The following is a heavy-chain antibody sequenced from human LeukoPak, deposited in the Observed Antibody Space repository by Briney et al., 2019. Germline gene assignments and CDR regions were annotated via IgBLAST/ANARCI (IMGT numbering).Heavy chain of an antibody. CDR2: IYYSVNN. CDR3: ARGGLSTSWLPLDS. J-gene: IGHJ4*02. Sequence: SETLSLTCTVSGGSIXSFYXNXXXEPPGXGLEWXGYIYYSVNNKYNTSFNTRLPMSIDIFKNHFTLNLNPVTAADTAMYHCARGGLSTSWLPLDSWGQGNLVTASS. V-gene: IGHV4-59*01. D-gene: IGHD6-13*01. CDR1: GGSIXSFY.